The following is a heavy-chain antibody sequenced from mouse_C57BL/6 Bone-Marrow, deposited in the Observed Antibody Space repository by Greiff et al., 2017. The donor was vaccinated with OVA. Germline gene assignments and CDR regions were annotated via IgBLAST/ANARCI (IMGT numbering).Heavy chain of an antibody. CDR3: AKKGNYTWYFDV. V-gene: IGHV2-5*01. Sequence: VQLQQSGPGLVQPSQSLSITCTVSGFSLTSYGVHWVRQSPGKGLEWLGVLWRGGSTDYNAAFMSGLSITKDNSKSQVFYKMNSLQADDTAIYYCAKKGNYTWYFDVWGTGTTVTVSS. J-gene: IGHJ1*03. CDR1: GFSLTSYG. CDR2: LWRGGST. D-gene: IGHD2-12*01.